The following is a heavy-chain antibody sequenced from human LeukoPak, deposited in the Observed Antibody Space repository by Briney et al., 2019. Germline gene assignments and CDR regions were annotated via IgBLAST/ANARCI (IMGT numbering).Heavy chain of an antibody. CDR1: GGSISSISYY. V-gene: IGHV4-39*07. D-gene: IGHD1-7*01. CDR3: ARLYGNFQNYYDY. Sequence: ASETLSLTCTVSGGSISSISYYWGWIRQPPGKGLEWIGHIYYSGSTFYNPSLKSRVTISVDTSKNQFSLKLRSVTAADTAMFYCARLYGNFQNYYDYWGQGTPVAVSS. CDR2: IYYSGST. J-gene: IGHJ4*02.